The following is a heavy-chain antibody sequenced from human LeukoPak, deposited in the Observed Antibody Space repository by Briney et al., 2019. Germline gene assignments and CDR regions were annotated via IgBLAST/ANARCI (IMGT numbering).Heavy chain of an antibody. D-gene: IGHD3-9*01. J-gene: IGHJ4*02. CDR3: AKDGRPLRYFDWSDY. CDR2: IYSGGST. Sequence: GGSLRLSCAASGFTVSSNYMSWVRQAPGKGLEWVSVIYSGGSTYYADSVKGRFTISGDNSKNTLYLQMNSLRAEDTAVYYCAKDGRPLRYFDWSDYWGQGTLVTVSS. V-gene: IGHV3-66*02. CDR1: GFTVSSNY.